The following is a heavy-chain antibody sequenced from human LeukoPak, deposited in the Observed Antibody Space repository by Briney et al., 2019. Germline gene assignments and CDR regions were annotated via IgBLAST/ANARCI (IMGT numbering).Heavy chain of an antibody. V-gene: IGHV1-2*02. CDR3: ASNVVPAAIDYYMDV. D-gene: IGHD2-2*01. J-gene: IGHJ6*03. CDR2: INPNSGGT. CDR1: GYTFTGYY. Sequence: ASVKVSCKASGYTFTGYYMHWVRQAPGQGLEWMGWINPNSGGTNYAQKFQGRVTMTRDTSISTAYMELSRLRSDDTAVYYCASNVVPAAIDYYMDVWGKGTTVTVSS.